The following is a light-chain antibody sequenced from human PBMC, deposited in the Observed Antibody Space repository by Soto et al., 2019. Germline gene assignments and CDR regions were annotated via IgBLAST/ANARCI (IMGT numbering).Light chain of an antibody. V-gene: IGKV3D-15*01. CDR1: QSVSSN. CDR2: GAS. CDR3: QQYNNWPRT. Sequence: EIVMTQSPSTLSVSPGERATLSCRASQSVSSNLAWYQQKPGQAPRLLIYGASTRATGIQARFSGSGSGTEFTLNISSLQSEDFAVYYCQQYNNWPRTFGQGTKVDIK. J-gene: IGKJ1*01.